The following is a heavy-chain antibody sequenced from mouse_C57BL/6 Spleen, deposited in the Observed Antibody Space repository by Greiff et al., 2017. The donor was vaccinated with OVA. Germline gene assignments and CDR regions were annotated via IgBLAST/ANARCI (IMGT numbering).Heavy chain of an antibody. CDR2: FDPETGGT. CDR3: TRSGSSYVAWFAY. Sequence: QVQLQQSGAELVRPGASVTLSCKASGYTFTDYEMHWVKQTPVHGLEWIGAFDPETGGTAYNQKFKGKAILTADKSSSTAYMELRSLTSEDSAVYYCTRSGSSYVAWFAYWGQGTLVTVSA. D-gene: IGHD1-1*01. J-gene: IGHJ3*01. CDR1: GYTFTDYE. V-gene: IGHV1-15*01.